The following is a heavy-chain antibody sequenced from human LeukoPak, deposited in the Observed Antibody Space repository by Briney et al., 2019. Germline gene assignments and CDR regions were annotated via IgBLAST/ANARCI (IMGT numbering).Heavy chain of an antibody. Sequence: SETLSLTCTVSGGSISSYYWSWIRQPPGKGLEWIGYIYYSGSTNYNPSLKSRVTISVDTSKNQLSLKLSSVTAADTAVYYCARLPKIYYFWSGYYTTYYFDYWGQGTLVTVSS. CDR2: IYYSGST. D-gene: IGHD3-3*01. CDR1: GGSISSYY. V-gene: IGHV4-59*01. J-gene: IGHJ4*02. CDR3: ARLPKIYYFWSGYYTTYYFDY.